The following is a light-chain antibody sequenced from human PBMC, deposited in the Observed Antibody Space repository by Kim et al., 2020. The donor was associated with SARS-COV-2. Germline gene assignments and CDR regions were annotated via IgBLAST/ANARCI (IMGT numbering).Light chain of an antibody. J-gene: IGLJ3*02. CDR1: SSNIGAGYD. CDR3: QSHDSSLSNWV. CDR2: GNN. V-gene: IGLV1-40*01. Sequence: QRVTISCTGSSSNIGAGYDVHWYQQFPGTTPKLLIYGNNNRPSGVPDRFSGSKSGTSASLAITGLQAEDEADYYCQSHDSSLSNWVFGGGTQLTVL.